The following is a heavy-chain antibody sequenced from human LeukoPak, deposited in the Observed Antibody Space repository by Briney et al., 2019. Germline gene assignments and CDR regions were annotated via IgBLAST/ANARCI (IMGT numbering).Heavy chain of an antibody. CDR1: GFTFSNYG. Sequence: GGSLRLSCAASGFTFSNYGMHWVRQVPGKGLEWVAGICFDGIRKYYADSVKGRLTISRDNSKNTLYLQMNSLRAEDTAVYYCARDLEDSSPFGAFDMWGQGTMVTVSS. CDR2: ICFDGIRK. J-gene: IGHJ3*02. CDR3: ARDLEDSSPFGAFDM. V-gene: IGHV3-33*01. D-gene: IGHD3-22*01.